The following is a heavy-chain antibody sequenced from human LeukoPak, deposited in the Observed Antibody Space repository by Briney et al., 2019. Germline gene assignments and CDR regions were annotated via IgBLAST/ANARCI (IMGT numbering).Heavy chain of an antibody. CDR2: IKSKSDGGTT. J-gene: IGHJ6*03. Sequence: GGSLRLSCAASGFTFSNAWMSWVRQAPGKGLEWVGRIKSKSDGGTTDYAAPVKGRFTISRDDSKDTLYLQMNSLKTEDTAVYYCARHGTITMVRGRLRYYYMDVWGKGATVTISS. CDR1: GFTFSNAW. D-gene: IGHD3-10*01. V-gene: IGHV3-15*01. CDR3: ARHGTITMVRGRLRYYYMDV.